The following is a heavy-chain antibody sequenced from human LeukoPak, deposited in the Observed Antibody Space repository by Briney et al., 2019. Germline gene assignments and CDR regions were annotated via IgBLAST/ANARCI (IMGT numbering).Heavy chain of an antibody. Sequence: GGSLRLSCAASGFTFSGYGMHWVRQAPGKGLEGVAVIWYDGGDKYYADSVKGRFTISRDHSKNTLYLQMNSLRAEDTAVYYCAKGGYQYYFDYWGQGTLVTVSS. J-gene: IGHJ4*02. V-gene: IGHV3-33*06. D-gene: IGHD5-12*01. CDR3: AKGGYQYYFDY. CDR1: GFTFSGYG. CDR2: IWYDGGDK.